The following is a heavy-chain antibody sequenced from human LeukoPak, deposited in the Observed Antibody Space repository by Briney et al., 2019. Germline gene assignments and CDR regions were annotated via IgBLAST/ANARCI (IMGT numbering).Heavy chain of an antibody. CDR3: AKIAAAGSNDY. CDR1: GFTFSSYS. CDR2: ISSSSSTI. Sequence: GGSLRLSCAASGFTFSSYSMKWVRQALGKGLEWVSYISSSSSTIYYADSVKGRFTISRDNAKNSLYLQMNSLRAEDTAVYYCAKIAAAGSNDYWGQGTLVTVSS. V-gene: IGHV3-48*01. D-gene: IGHD6-13*01. J-gene: IGHJ4*02.